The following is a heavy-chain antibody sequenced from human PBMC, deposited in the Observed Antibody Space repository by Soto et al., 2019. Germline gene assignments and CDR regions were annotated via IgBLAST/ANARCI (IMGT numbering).Heavy chain of an antibody. D-gene: IGHD3-22*01. V-gene: IGHV1-69*01. CDR3: ARDLGTTIAGPPRRETYGWLDP. Sequence: QVQLVQSGAEVKRPGSSVKLSCKASGGTFTYYGISWVRQAPGQGLEWMGGIIPIIGPATYAHKFQGRVTITADQSTSTAYRELSSLGSEDTALSDCARDLGTTIAGPPRRETYGWLDPWGQGTLVTVTS. CDR2: IIPIIGPA. CDR1: GGTFTYYG. J-gene: IGHJ5*02.